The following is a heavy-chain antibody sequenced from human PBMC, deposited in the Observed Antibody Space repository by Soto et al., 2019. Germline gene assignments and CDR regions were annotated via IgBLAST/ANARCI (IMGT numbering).Heavy chain of an antibody. CDR1: GDTFTIYY. CDR3: AREHSTTKRRRIYYFDY. CDR2: INPSGGST. J-gene: IGHJ4*02. Sequence: ASVKLPCKSSGDTFTIYYMHWVRQAPKQGLEWMGIINPSGGSTSYAQRFQGRVTMTRDTSTSTVYMELSSLRSEDTAVYYCAREHSTTKRRRIYYFDYWGQGTLVTVSS. V-gene: IGHV1-46*03. D-gene: IGHD4-17*01.